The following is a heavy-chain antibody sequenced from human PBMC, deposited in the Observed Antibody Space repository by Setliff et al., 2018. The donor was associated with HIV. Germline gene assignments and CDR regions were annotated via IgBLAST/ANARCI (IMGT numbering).Heavy chain of an antibody. J-gene: IGHJ4*02. CDR1: GFTFSSYS. CDR3: AKAGGYDSSGYYYLDY. Sequence: GGSLRLSCAASGFTFSSYSIHWVRQAPGKGLEWVSSISGSSSYIYYADSVKGRFTISRDNAKNSLYLQMNSLRAEDMALYYCAKAGGYDSSGYYYLDYWGQGTLVTVSS. CDR2: ISGSSSYI. V-gene: IGHV3-21*04. D-gene: IGHD3-22*01.